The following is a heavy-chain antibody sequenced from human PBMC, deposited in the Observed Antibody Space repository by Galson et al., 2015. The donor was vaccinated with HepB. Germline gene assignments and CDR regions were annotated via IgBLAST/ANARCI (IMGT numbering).Heavy chain of an antibody. D-gene: IGHD5/OR15-5a*01. V-gene: IGHV6-1*01. CDR1: GDSVSSNRAA. J-gene: IGHJ3*02. CDR2: TYYNSKWYS. Sequence: CAISGDSVSSNRAAWIWIRQSPSRGLEWLGRTYYNSKWYSDYAVSVKSRITINPDTSKNQFSLQLVSVTPEDTAVYYCARRGFESVYSALDIWGQGTMVTVSS. CDR3: ARRGFESVYSALDI.